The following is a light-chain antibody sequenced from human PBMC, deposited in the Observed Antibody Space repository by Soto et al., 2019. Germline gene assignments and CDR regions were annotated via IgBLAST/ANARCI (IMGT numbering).Light chain of an antibody. CDR2: AAS. CDR1: QGITNY. CDR3: QQYYTYPWT. J-gene: IGKJ1*01. V-gene: IGKV1-8*01. Sequence: IRMTQTPSSLSASTGDRVTITCRASQGITNYLAWYQQKPGKAPKVLIHAASTLQGGVSSRFSGSGSGTDFTLTISSLQSEDFATYYCQQYYTYPWTFGQGTEVDIK.